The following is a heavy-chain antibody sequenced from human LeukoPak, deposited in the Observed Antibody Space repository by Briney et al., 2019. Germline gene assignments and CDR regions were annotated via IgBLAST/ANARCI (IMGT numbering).Heavy chain of an antibody. J-gene: IGHJ3*02. CDR3: AKGYYYDSSGYRYQPDDAFDI. D-gene: IGHD3-22*01. CDR2: ISGSGGST. CDR1: GFTFSSYA. Sequence: PGGSLRLSCAASGFTFSSYAMSWVRQAPGKGLEWVSAISGSGGSTYYADSVKGRFTISRDNSKNTLYLQMNSLRAEDTAVYYCAKGYYYDSSGYRYQPDDAFDIWGQGTMVTVSS. V-gene: IGHV3-23*01.